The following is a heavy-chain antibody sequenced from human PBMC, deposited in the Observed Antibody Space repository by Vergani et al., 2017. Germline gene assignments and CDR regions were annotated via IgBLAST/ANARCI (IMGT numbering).Heavy chain of an antibody. D-gene: IGHD3-9*01. Sequence: QVQLEESGPGLVKPSETLSLTFTVSGGSFNTYYWSWIRQSPGKGLEWIGYIYSTWSTNYNPSLNSRVTMSVDTSKNQFSLKLRSVTAADTAVYFCARVMYRDEASTGYRLEGMDIWGQGTTVTISS. CDR2: IYSTWST. CDR1: GGSFNTYY. CDR3: ARVMYRDEASTGYRLEGMDI. V-gene: IGHV4-59*13. J-gene: IGHJ6*02.